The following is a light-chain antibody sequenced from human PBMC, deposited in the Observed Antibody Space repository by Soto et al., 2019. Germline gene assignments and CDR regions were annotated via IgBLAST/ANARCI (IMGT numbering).Light chain of an antibody. CDR3: QQYDNWPRT. CDR1: QSVSSY. CDR2: GAS. J-gene: IGKJ1*01. Sequence: EIVLTQSPATLSLSPGERATLSCRASQSVSSYLAWYQQKPGQAPRLLIYGASSRATGIPDRFSGSGSGTEFTLTINSLQSEDFAVYYCQQYDNWPRTFGQGTKVDI. V-gene: IGKV3D-15*01.